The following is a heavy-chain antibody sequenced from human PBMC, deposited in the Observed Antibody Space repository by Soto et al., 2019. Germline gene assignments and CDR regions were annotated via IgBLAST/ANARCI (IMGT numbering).Heavy chain of an antibody. J-gene: IGHJ6*02. V-gene: IGHV1-69*13. CDR2: IIPIFGTA. CDR3: ARGTGTTHYYYGMDV. D-gene: IGHD1-1*01. Sequence: AASVKVSCKASGGTFSSYAISWVRQAPGQGLEWMGGIIPIFGTANYAQKFQGRVTITADESTSTAYMELSSLRSEDTAVYYCARGTGTTHYYYGMDVWGQGTTVTVSS. CDR1: GGTFSSYA.